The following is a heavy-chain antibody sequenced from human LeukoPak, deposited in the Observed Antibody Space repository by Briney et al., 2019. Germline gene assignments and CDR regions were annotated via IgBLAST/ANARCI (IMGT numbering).Heavy chain of an antibody. D-gene: IGHD5-24*01. V-gene: IGHV3-23*01. Sequence: GGSLRLSCVPSGITFSNSALSWVRQAPGKGLEWVSTITKSGDQTHYADSVRGLFTISRDIFKNTLYLQMNSLRAEDTAVYHCVKSAGRDGYRDVFDIWGQGTVVTVSS. CDR1: GITFSNSA. J-gene: IGHJ3*02. CDR2: ITKSGDQT. CDR3: VKSAGRDGYRDVFDI.